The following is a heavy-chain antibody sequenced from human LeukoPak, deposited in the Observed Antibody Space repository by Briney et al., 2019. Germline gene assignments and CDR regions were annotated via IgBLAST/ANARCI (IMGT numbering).Heavy chain of an antibody. Sequence: ASVKVSCKASGGTFSSYAISWVRQAPGQGLEWMGRIIPILGIANYAQKFQGRVTITADKSTSTAYMELSSLRSEDTAVYYCARGYCSSTSCRYYYGMDVWGQGTTVTVSS. D-gene: IGHD2-2*01. CDR1: GGTFSSYA. J-gene: IGHJ6*02. CDR3: ARGYCSSTSCRYYYGMDV. CDR2: IIPILGIA. V-gene: IGHV1-69*04.